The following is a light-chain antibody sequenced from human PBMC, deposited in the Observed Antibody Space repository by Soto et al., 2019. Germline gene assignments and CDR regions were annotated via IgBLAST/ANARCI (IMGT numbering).Light chain of an antibody. CDR2: DAS. J-gene: IGKJ4*01. V-gene: IGKV3-11*01. CDR3: QQYGNSPPLT. CDR1: QSVSSY. Sequence: EIVLTQSPATLSLSPGERATLSCRASQSVSSYLAWYQQKPGQAPRLLIYDASNRATGIPARFSGSGSGTDFTLTISSLEPEDFALYYCQQYGNSPPLTFGGGTKVEIK.